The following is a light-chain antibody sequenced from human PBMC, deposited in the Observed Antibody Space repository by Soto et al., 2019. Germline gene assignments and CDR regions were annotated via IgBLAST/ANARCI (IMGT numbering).Light chain of an antibody. CDR1: QGISHY. J-gene: IGKJ1*01. V-gene: IGKV1-27*01. CDR2: AAS. CDR3: QKYNSVPWT. Sequence: DIQMTQSPSSLSASVGDRVTITCRASQGISHYVAWYQQKPGKVPKLLIYAASTLQPGVPPRFSGSGSGTDFTRTITSLQPEDVAAYYCQKYNSVPWTFGQGTKVEIK.